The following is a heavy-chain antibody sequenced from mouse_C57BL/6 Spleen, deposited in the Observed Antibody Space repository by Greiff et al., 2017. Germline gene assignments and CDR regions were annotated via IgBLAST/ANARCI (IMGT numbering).Heavy chain of an antibody. CDR3: ARLSDYYGSSYGYFDV. D-gene: IGHD1-1*01. CDR1: GFTFSDYG. Sequence: EVMLVESGGGLVQPGGSLKLSCAASGFTFSDYGMAWVRQAPRRGPEWVAFISNLAYSIYSADTVTGRFTISRENAKNTLYLEMSSLRSEDTAMYYCARLSDYYGSSYGYFDVWGTGTTGTGSS. CDR2: ISNLAYSI. V-gene: IGHV5-15*04. J-gene: IGHJ1*03.